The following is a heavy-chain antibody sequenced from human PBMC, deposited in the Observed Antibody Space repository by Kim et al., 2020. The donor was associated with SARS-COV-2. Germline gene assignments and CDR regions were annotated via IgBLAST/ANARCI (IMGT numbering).Heavy chain of an antibody. CDR1: GYTFTSYA. V-gene: IGHV1-3*01. Sequence: ASVKVSCKASGYTFTSYAMHWVRQAPGQRLEWMGWINAGNGNTKYSQKFQGRVTITRDTSASTAYMDLSSLRSEDTAVYYCARDQGIYCSSTSCRYGMDVWGQGTTVTVSS. CDR3: ARDQGIYCSSTSCRYGMDV. CDR2: INAGNGNT. D-gene: IGHD2-2*01. J-gene: IGHJ6*02.